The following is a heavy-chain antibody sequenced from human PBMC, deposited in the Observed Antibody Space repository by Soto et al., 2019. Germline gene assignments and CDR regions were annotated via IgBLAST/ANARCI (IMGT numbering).Heavy chain of an antibody. Sequence: QLHLVQSGAVVEKPGASVTVSCSASGYPVTAYYMHWVRQAPGRGLEWMGGINPATGAAKYTQTFQGRGPMTRAPSTSTVFMELRGLTSADPDVFYCARGGGVGVAGSAAFDMWGQGTVVTVSS. CDR1: GYPVTAYY. V-gene: IGHV1-2*02. D-gene: IGHD3-3*01. CDR2: INPATGAA. J-gene: IGHJ3*02. CDR3: ARGGGVGVAGSAAFDM.